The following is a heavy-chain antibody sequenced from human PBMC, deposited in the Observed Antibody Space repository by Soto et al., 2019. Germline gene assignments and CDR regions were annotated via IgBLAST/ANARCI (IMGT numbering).Heavy chain of an antibody. CDR3: ARSLTGTTAYYSGMDV. J-gene: IGHJ6*02. V-gene: IGHV6-1*01. CDR2: TYYRSKWYN. CDR1: GDSVSSNSAA. Sequence: TLLLTCSISGDSVSSNSAAWDWIRQSPSRGLEWLGRTYYRSKWYNDYAVSVKSRITINPDTSKNQFSLQLNSVTPEDTAVYYCARSLTGTTAYYSGMDVLGQGTTVTVPS. D-gene: IGHD1-20*01.